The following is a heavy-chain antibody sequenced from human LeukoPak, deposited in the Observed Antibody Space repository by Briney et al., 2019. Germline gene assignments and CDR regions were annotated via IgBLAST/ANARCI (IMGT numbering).Heavy chain of an antibody. V-gene: IGHV3-74*01. D-gene: IGHD2-15*01. CDR2: IKSDGSMT. J-gene: IGHJ5*02. Sequence: GGSLRLSCVASGFTFSGYWMHWVRQPPGKGLVWVSRIKSDGSMTNYADSVKGRFTISRDNAKNTLYLQMNSLRAEDTAVYYCASQVVGAAFDPWGQGTLVTVSS. CDR1: GFTFSGYW. CDR3: ASQVVGAAFDP.